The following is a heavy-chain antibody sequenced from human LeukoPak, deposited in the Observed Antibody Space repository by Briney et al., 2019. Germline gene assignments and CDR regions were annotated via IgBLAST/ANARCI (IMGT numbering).Heavy chain of an antibody. CDR2: LYWDDDK. CDR1: GFSLSTPTVG. Sequence: ASGPTLVNPTQTLTLTCTFSGFSLSTPTVGVGWIRQPPGKGLEGLAVLYWDDDKRYSPSLTSRLTITKDASKNQVMLTMTNVDPVDTATYYCAHRGRGYSRTNFDFWGQGTLVTVSS. D-gene: IGHD3-22*01. J-gene: IGHJ4*02. V-gene: IGHV2-5*02. CDR3: AHRGRGYSRTNFDF.